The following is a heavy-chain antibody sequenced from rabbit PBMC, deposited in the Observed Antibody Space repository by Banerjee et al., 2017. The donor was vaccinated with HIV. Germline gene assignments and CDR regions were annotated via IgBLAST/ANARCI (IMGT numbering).Heavy chain of an antibody. J-gene: IGHJ4*01. CDR1: GFSFSSSHY. CDR2: IYGGSSGST. Sequence: QSLAESGGDLVKPGASLTLTCTASGFSFSSSHYMCWVRQAPGKGLEWIACIYGGSSGSTYYANWAKGRFTISKTSSTTVTLQMTSLTAADTATYFCAVGGYAAYALDLWGPGTLVTVS. D-gene: IGHD6-1*01. CDR3: AVGGYAAYALDL. V-gene: IGHV1S40*01.